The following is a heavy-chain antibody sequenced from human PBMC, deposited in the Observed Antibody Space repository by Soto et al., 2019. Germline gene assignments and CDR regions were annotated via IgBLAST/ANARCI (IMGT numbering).Heavy chain of an antibody. CDR2: ISGSGGST. Sequence: GSLRLSCAASGFTVSSNYMSWVRQAPGKGLEWVSAISGSGGSTYYADSVKGRFTISRDNSKNTLYLQMNSLRAEDTAVYYCAKIPSGYSYGYFYFDYWGQGTLVTVSS. V-gene: IGHV3-23*01. D-gene: IGHD5-18*01. CDR1: GFTVSSNY. CDR3: AKIPSGYSYGYFYFDY. J-gene: IGHJ4*02.